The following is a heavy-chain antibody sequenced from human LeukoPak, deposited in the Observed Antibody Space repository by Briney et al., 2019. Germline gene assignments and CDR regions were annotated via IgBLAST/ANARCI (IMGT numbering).Heavy chain of an antibody. CDR1: GFTFSSYA. Sequence: GGSLRLACAASGFTFSSYAMSWIRQAPGKGLEWVSYISSSGSTIYYADSVKGRFTICRDNAKNSLYLQMNSLRADDTAVYYCARYYYDSSGYYKFDYWGQGTLVTVSS. CDR2: ISSSGSTI. D-gene: IGHD3-22*01. V-gene: IGHV3-11*01. CDR3: ARYYYDSSGYYKFDY. J-gene: IGHJ4*02.